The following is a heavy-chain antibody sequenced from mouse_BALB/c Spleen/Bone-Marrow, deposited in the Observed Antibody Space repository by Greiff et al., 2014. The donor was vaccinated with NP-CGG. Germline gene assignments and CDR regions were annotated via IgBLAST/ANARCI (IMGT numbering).Heavy chain of an antibody. V-gene: IGHV5-4*02. CDR3: ARSGERYGAMDY. CDR2: ISDGGTYT. CDR1: GFTFSDFY. Sequence: EVQRVESGGGLVKPGGSLKLSCAASGFTFSDFYMFWFRQTPEKRLEWVATISDGGTYTYYPDSVKGRFTISRDNAKNNLYLQMSSPKPEDTAIYYCARSGERYGAMDYWGQGTSVTVSS. D-gene: IGHD1-1*02. J-gene: IGHJ4*01.